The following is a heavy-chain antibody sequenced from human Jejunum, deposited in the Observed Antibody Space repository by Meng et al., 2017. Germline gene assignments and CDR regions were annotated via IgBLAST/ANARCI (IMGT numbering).Heavy chain of an antibody. CDR3: ARGVGDIRFGFDY. V-gene: IGHV4-4*02. CDR2: IYHSGRS. CDR1: GDSISSTIW. Sequence: QGPGPGLVKPSGTWRLPCEVSGDSISSTIWWDWLRQPPGKGLEWIGEIYHSGRSNFIPSLKSRVSISLDESKNQFSLTLNSVTAADTAVYYCARGVGDIRFGFDYWGQGILVTVSS. J-gene: IGHJ4*02. D-gene: IGHD3-16*01.